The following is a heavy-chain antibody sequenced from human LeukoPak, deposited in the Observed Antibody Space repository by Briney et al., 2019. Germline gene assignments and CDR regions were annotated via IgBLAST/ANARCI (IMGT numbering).Heavy chain of an antibody. J-gene: IGHJ3*02. CDR2: IYYSGST. Sequence: SETLSLTCTVSGGSISSSSYYWGWIRQPPGKGLEWIGYIYYSGSTNYNPSLKSRVTISVDTSKNQFSLKLSSVTAADTAVYYCARVGCSGGSCYSDAFDIWGQGTMVTVSS. V-gene: IGHV4-61*05. D-gene: IGHD2-15*01. CDR1: GGSISSSSYY. CDR3: ARVGCSGGSCYSDAFDI.